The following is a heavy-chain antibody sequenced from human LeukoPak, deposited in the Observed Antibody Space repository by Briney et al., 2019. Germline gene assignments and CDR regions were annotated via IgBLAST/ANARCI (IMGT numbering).Heavy chain of an antibody. Sequence: GGSLTLPCAASGFTFSSHWMHWVGQAPGKGLVWVSRINSDGTSTTYADSVKGRFNISRDNAKNTLYLQMNSLRVEDTAVFHCAREGTYSYGPDYWGQGTDVTVSS. CDR3: AREGTYSYGPDY. CDR1: GFTFSSHW. D-gene: IGHD3-16*02. V-gene: IGHV3-74*01. CDR2: INSDGTST. J-gene: IGHJ4*02.